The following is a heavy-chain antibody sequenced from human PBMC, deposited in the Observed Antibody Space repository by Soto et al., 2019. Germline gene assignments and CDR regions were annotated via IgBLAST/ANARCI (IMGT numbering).Heavy chain of an antibody. J-gene: IGHJ4*02. CDR3: ARDRGITMVRGGVDY. Sequence: GGSLRLSCAASGFTFSSYSMNWVRQAPGKGLEWVSSISSSSSYIYYADSVRGRFTISRDNAKNSLYLQMNSLRAEDTAVYYCARDRGITMVRGGVDYWGQGTLVTVSS. D-gene: IGHD3-10*01. CDR2: ISSSSSYI. V-gene: IGHV3-21*01. CDR1: GFTFSSYS.